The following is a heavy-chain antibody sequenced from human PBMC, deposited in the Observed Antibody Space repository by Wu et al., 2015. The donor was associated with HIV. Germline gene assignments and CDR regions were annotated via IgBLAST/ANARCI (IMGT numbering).Heavy chain of an antibody. D-gene: IGHD2-21*01. CDR3: VTNLIVNPGYNWFDP. CDR1: AYSFIDYY. Sequence: QVQLVQSGAELKKPGASVKISCKASAYSFIDYYIHWVRQAPGHGLEWMGIINPSSGSTSYAQKFQGRVIMTEDTSTDTAYMQLSSLRSEDTAVYYCVTNLIVNPGYNWFDPWGQGTLVTVSS. V-gene: IGHV1-46*01. J-gene: IGHJ5*02. CDR2: INPSSGST.